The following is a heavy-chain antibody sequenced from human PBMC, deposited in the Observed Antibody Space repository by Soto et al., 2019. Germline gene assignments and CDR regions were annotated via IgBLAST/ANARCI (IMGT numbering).Heavy chain of an antibody. Sequence: QVQLVQSGAEVKKPGASVKVSCKASGYTFTSYDSNWVRQATGQGLEWMGWMNPNSGNTGYAQKSQGRVTMTRNTSISTAYMELSSLRSEDTAVYYCARGITIFGVAPPWGQGTLVTVSS. J-gene: IGHJ5*02. V-gene: IGHV1-8*01. D-gene: IGHD3-3*01. CDR1: GYTFTSYD. CDR3: ARGITIFGVAPP. CDR2: MNPNSGNT.